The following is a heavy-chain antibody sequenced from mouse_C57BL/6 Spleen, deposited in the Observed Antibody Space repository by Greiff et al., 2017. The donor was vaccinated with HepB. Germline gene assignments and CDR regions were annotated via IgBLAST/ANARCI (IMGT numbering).Heavy chain of an antibody. CDR2: INPSNGYT. CDR1: GYTFTSYW. Sequence: QVQLQQSGAELVKPGASVKLSCKASGYTFTSYWMHWVKQRPGQGLEWIGYINPSNGYTKYNQKFKDKATLTADKSSSTAYMQLSSLTYEDSAVYYSARYTTVVALDYWGQGTTLTVSS. D-gene: IGHD1-1*01. CDR3: ARYTTVVALDY. J-gene: IGHJ2*01. V-gene: IGHV1-7*01.